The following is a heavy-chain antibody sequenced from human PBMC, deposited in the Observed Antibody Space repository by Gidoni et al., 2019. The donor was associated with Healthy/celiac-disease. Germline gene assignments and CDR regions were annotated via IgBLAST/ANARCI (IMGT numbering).Heavy chain of an antibody. V-gene: IGHV3-23*01. J-gene: IGHJ6*02. Sequence: EVQLLASGGGLVQPGGSLSLSCAASGFTLSSYAMSWVRQAPGKGLEWVSAISGSGGSTYYADSVKGRFTISRDNSKNTLYLQMNSLRAEDTAVYYCAKDARITIFGVVIIGGMDVWGQGTTVTVSS. CDR1: GFTLSSYA. CDR3: AKDARITIFGVVIIGGMDV. CDR2: ISGSGGST. D-gene: IGHD3-3*01.